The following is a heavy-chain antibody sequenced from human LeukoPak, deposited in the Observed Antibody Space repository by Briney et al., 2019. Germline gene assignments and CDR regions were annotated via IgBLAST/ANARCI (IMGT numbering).Heavy chain of an antibody. CDR2: ISSSSSTI. CDR3: ATQSGPATSRLRLGELSLPLSY. CDR1: GFTFSSYS. D-gene: IGHD3-16*02. J-gene: IGHJ4*02. Sequence: GGSLRLSCAASGFTFSSYSMNWVRQAPGKGLEWVSYISSSSSTIYYADSVKGRFTISRDNAKNSLYLQMNSLRAEDTAVYYCATQSGPATSRLRLGELSLPLSYWGQGTLVTVSS. V-gene: IGHV3-48*01.